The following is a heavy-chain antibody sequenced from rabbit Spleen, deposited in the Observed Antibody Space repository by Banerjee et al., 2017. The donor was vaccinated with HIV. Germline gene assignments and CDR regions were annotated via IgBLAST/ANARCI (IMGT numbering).Heavy chain of an antibody. CDR1: GFSFNSDYY. J-gene: IGHJ4*01. Sequence: QSLEESGGDLVQPGASLTLTCKASGFSFNSDYYMCWVRQAPGKGLEWIGYIDPVFGSTYYASWVNGRFTISRHNAQNTLYLQLNSLTAADTATYFCVRGASSSGYYSLWGQGTLVTVS. CDR2: IDPVFGST. CDR3: VRGASSSGYYSL. D-gene: IGHD1-1*01. V-gene: IGHV1S40*01.